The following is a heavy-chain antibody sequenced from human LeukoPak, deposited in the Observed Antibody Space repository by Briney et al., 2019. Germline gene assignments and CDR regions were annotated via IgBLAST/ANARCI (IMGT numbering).Heavy chain of an antibody. CDR1: GYAFTNYG. Sequence: ASVKVSCKASGYAFTNYGISWVRQAPGQGLEWMGWISAYNGNTNYAQKLQGRVTMTTDTSTSTAYMELRSLTSDDTAVYYCARVGAYCTSTSCLDYWGQGTLVTVSS. CDR3: ARVGAYCTSTSCLDY. CDR2: ISAYNGNT. J-gene: IGHJ4*02. D-gene: IGHD2-2*01. V-gene: IGHV1-18*01.